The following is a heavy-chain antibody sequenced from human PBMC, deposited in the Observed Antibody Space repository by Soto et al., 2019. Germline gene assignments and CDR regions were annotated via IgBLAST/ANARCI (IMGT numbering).Heavy chain of an antibody. J-gene: IGHJ4*02. Sequence: QVQLVESGGGVVQPGRSLRLSCAASGFTFRSYGMHWVRQTPGKGLEWVAGISYDGSNEYYADSVKGRFTISRDNSKNTRSLQTDSLKPEDTAVYYCSKWEDRGYGLAFDYWGQGTLVTVSS. CDR1: GFTFRSYG. CDR3: SKWEDRGYGLAFDY. V-gene: IGHV3-30*18. CDR2: ISYDGSNE. D-gene: IGHD1-26*01.